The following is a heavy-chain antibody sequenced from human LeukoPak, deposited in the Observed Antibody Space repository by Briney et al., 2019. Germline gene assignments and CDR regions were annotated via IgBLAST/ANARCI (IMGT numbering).Heavy chain of an antibody. CDR1: GYTFTSYG. D-gene: IGHD2-8*01. J-gene: IGHJ4*02. CDR2: ISAYNGNT. CDR3: ARDSGMVYAHWGSYYFDY. V-gene: IGHV1-18*01. Sequence: ASVKVSCKASGYTFTSYGISWVRQAPGQGLEWMGWISAYNGNTNYAQKLQGRVTMTTDTSTSTAYMELRSLRSDDTAVYYCARDSGMVYAHWGSYYFDYWGQGTLVTVSS.